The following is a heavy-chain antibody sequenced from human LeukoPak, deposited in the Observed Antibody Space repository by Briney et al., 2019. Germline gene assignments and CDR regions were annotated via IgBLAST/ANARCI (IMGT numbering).Heavy chain of an antibody. V-gene: IGHV3-53*01. J-gene: IGHJ6*03. Sequence: GGSLRLSCAASGFTVSSNYMSWVRQAPGKGLEWVSVIYSGGSTYYADSVKGRFTISRDNSKNTLYLQMNSVRAEDTAVYYCAKQGNDFWSGYSTYYYYYMDVWGKGTTVTVSS. CDR3: AKQGNDFWSGYSTYYYYYMDV. CDR1: GFTVSSNY. D-gene: IGHD3-3*01. CDR2: IYSGGST.